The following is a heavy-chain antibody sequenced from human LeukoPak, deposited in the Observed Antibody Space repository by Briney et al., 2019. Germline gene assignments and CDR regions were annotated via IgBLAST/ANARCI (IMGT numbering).Heavy chain of an antibody. J-gene: IGHJ4*02. CDR3: ARVYDVLTGGYDH. CDR1: GFTFRRYD. V-gene: IGHV3-21*01. D-gene: IGHD3-9*01. Sequence: TGGSLRLSCASSGFTFRRYDMNWVRQAPGKGLEWVSFISSSMISIHYADSVQGRFTISRDNARDILYLQMNSLRAEDTAVYYCARVYDVLTGGYDHWGQGALVTVSS. CDR2: ISSSMISI.